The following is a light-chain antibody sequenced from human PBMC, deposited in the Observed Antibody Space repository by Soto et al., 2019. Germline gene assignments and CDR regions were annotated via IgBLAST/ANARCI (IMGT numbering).Light chain of an antibody. CDR3: QQYNNWPFT. V-gene: IGKV3-15*01. Sequence: EIVITRSPATLSVSPGARATLSCRASQSVSSNLAWYQQKPGQAPRLLIYGASTRVTGIPARFSGSGSGTEFTLTISSLQSEDFAVYYCQQYNNWPFTFGGGTKVDIK. CDR1: QSVSSN. CDR2: GAS. J-gene: IGKJ4*01.